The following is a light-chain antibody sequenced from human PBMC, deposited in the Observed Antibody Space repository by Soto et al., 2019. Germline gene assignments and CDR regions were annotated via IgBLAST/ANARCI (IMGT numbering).Light chain of an antibody. CDR2: AAS. V-gene: IGKV1-39*01. CDR1: QSISSY. J-gene: IGKJ1*01. Sequence: DIQMTQSPSSLSASVGDRVTITCRASQSISSYLNWYQQKPGKAPKLLIYAASSLQSGVPSRFSASESGTDFTLTISSLQPEDFATYYCQQSNSTVWTFGQGTKVEIK. CDR3: QQSNSTVWT.